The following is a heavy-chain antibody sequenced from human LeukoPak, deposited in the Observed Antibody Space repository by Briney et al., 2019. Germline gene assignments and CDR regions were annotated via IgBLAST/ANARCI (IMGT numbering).Heavy chain of an antibody. D-gene: IGHD4-23*01. CDR3: ARALGGPRVYYFDY. Sequence: GGSLRLSCAASGFTFSSYSMNWVRQAPGKGLEWVSSISSSSRYIYYAGSVKGRFTISRDNAKNSLYLQMNSLRAEDTAVYYCARALGGPRVYYFDYWGQGTLVTVSS. CDR1: GFTFSSYS. V-gene: IGHV3-21*01. CDR2: ISSSSRYI. J-gene: IGHJ4*02.